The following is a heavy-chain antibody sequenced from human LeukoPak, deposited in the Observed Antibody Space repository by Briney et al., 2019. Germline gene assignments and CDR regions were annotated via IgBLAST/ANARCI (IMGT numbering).Heavy chain of an antibody. Sequence: ASVTVSCKASGYTFTGYYMDWVRQAPGQGLEWMGWINPNSGGTKYAQKFQGRVTMTRDTSINTVYMELSRLRSDDTGVYYCARERPRDYYYMDVWGKGTTVTVSS. J-gene: IGHJ6*03. CDR3: ARERPRDYYYMDV. CDR2: INPNSGGT. CDR1: GYTFTGYY. V-gene: IGHV1-2*02.